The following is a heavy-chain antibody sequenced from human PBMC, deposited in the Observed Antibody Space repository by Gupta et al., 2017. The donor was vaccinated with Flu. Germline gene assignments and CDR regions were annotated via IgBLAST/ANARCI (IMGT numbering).Heavy chain of an antibody. Sequence: FGLSWVRQAPEQGLEWMGWISTYNGNTDYSQRFQGRVTMTTDTSTTTAYMELRNLKSDDTAVYFCARDRDYQLPGNWFDPWGQGTLVTVSS. D-gene: IGHD2-2*01. CDR3: ARDRDYQLPGNWFDP. CDR2: ISTYNGNT. V-gene: IGHV1-18*01. CDR1: FG. J-gene: IGHJ5*02.